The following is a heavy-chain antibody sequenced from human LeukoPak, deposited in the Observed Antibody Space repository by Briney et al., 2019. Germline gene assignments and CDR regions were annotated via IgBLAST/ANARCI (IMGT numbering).Heavy chain of an antibody. CDR1: GFTFSSYS. CDR2: ISSSSSYI. J-gene: IGHJ6*02. V-gene: IGHV3-21*01. Sequence: GGSLRLSCAASGFTFSSYSMNWVRQAPGKGLEWVSSISSSSSYIYYADSVKGRFTISRDNAKNSLYLQMNSLRAEDTAVYYCARDFSFGYSSGYYYYGMDVWGQGTTVTVSS. D-gene: IGHD6-19*01. CDR3: ARDFSFGYSSGYYYYGMDV.